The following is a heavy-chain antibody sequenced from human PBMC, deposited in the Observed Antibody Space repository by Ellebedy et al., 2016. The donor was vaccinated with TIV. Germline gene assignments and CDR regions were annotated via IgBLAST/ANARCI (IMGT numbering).Heavy chain of an antibody. CDR2: LSSSSDYI. CDR1: GFTFRTYA. V-gene: IGHV3-21*01. D-gene: IGHD3-22*01. J-gene: IGHJ6*02. Sequence: GGSLRLXCAASGFTFRTYAMSWVRQAPGRGLEWVSSLSSSSDYIYYANSVRGRFTISRDNAVKALYLQMNSLRVEDTAVYYCARDLGYYDSLTGLTNYGMDVWGQGTTVTVSS. CDR3: ARDLGYYDSLTGLTNYGMDV.